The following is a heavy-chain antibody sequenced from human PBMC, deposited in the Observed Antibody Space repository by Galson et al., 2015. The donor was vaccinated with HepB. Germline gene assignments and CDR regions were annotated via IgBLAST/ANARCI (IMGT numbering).Heavy chain of an antibody. CDR1: GFTFSSYS. D-gene: IGHD2-2*01. CDR3: ARDGLGYCSSTSCYLPAFDI. CDR2: ISSSSSTI. Sequence: SLRLSCAASGFTFSSYSMNWVRQAPGKGLEWVSYISSSSSTIYYADSVKGRFTISRDNAKNSLYLQMNSLRAEDTAVYYCARDGLGYCSSTSCYLPAFDIWGQGTMVTVSS. V-gene: IGHV3-48*01. J-gene: IGHJ3*02.